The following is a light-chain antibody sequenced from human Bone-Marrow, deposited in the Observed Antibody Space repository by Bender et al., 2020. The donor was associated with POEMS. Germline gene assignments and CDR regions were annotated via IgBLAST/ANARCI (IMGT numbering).Light chain of an antibody. CDR2: EVN. Sequence: QSALTQPPSASGSPGQSVAISCTGTSSEVGGYNSVSWYQQHPGKAPKLLIYEVNKRSSGLSDRFSGSKSGNTASLTVSGLQAEDEADYYCSSYTSSSGVFGTGTKVTVL. CDR3: SSYTSSSGV. J-gene: IGLJ1*01. CDR1: SSEVGGYNS. V-gene: IGLV2-8*01.